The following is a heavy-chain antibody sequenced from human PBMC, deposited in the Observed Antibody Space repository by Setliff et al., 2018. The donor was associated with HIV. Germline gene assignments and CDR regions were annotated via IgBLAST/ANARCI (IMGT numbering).Heavy chain of an antibody. V-gene: IGHV4-4*09. CDR2: IYISGTT. Sequence: SETLSLTCTVSGGSISTSYWNWIRQPPGKGLEWIAYIYISGTTNYNPSLKSRVTTSLDTPRNQFSLKLGSVTAADTAMYYCAREHCSGGSCNGFDIWGQGTMVTVSS. D-gene: IGHD2-15*01. CDR3: AREHCSGGSCNGFDI. CDR1: GGSISTSY. J-gene: IGHJ3*02.